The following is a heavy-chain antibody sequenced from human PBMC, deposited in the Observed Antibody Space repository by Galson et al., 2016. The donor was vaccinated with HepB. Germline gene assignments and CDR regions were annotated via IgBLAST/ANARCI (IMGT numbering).Heavy chain of an antibody. D-gene: IGHD7-27*01. CDR2: IIPIIGTA. CDR3: ARGANWGSGYGVDV. CDR1: RGAFSSYS. Sequence: SVKVSCMGSRGAFSSYSFSWVRQAPGQGREWMGGIIPIIGTATYAHKFQGRVTITADEPTSTAYMNLTRLTSEDTGVYFCARGANWGSGYGVDVGGQGTTVTVSS. J-gene: IGHJ6*02. V-gene: IGHV1-69*13.